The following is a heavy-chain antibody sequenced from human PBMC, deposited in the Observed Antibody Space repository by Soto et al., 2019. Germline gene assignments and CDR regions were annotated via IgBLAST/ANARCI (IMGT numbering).Heavy chain of an antibody. CDR3: ARVXVEMATIGYYYSYGVDV. CDR2: IFYSENT. V-gene: IGHV4-61*01. Sequence: SVTVSLTCTVSGDSVTSGSHYWSWIRQPPGKGLEYIGYIFYSENTSYHPSLKSRVTISVDTSKNQFSLKLSSVTAADTALYYCARVXVEMATIGYYYSYGVDVWGQGTTVTVSS. D-gene: IGHD5-12*01. J-gene: IGHJ6*02. CDR1: GDSVTSGSHY.